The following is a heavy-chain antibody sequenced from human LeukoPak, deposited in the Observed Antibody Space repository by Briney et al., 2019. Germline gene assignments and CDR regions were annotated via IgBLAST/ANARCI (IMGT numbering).Heavy chain of an antibody. CDR2: VYISGST. CDR1: GGSISSYY. Sequence: SQTLSLTCTVSGGSISSYYWSWIRQPPGKGLEWIGRVYISGSTNYNPSLKSRVSISVDTSKNQFSLKLSSVTAADTAVYYCAGARIPAAATFGYWGQGTLVTVSS. CDR3: AGARIPAAATFGY. J-gene: IGHJ4*02. V-gene: IGHV4-4*08. D-gene: IGHD6-13*01.